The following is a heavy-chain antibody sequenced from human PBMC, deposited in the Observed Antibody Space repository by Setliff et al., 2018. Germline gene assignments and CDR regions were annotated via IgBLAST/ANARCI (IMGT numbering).Heavy chain of an antibody. J-gene: IGHJ3*01. CDR1: GFTFTDYG. D-gene: IGHD2-15*01. CDR3: ALSSLSLCNGGNCPNAFDV. CDR2: INNYNFHT. V-gene: IGHV1-18*01. Sequence: GASVKVSCKSSGFTFTDYGITWVRQVPGQGLEWMGWINNYNFHTQYAQKFQDRVTWTTDTSTTTAYMELRSLRADDTAVYYCALSSLSLCNGGNCPNAFDVWGQGTLVTVSS.